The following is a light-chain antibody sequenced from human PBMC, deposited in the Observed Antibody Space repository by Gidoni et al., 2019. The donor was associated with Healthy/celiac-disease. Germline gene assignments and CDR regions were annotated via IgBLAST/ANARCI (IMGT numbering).Light chain of an antibody. CDR2: GAS. CDR3: QQYGSSPPVT. CDR1: QSVSSSY. Sequence: EIVLTQSPGTLSLSPGERATLSCRASQSVSSSYLAWYQQKPGQAPSLLIYGASSRATGIPDRFSGSGSGTDFTLTISRLEPEDCAVYYCQQYGSSPPVTFGGGTKVEIK. V-gene: IGKV3-20*01. J-gene: IGKJ4*01.